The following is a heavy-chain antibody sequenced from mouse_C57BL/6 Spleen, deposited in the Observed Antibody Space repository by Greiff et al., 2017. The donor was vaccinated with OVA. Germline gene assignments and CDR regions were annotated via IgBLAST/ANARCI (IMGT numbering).Heavy chain of an antibody. CDR3: ASTPGTGYFDY. J-gene: IGHJ2*01. CDR2: ISSGGSYT. CDR1: GFTFSSYG. V-gene: IGHV5-6*01. D-gene: IGHD4-1*01. Sequence: EVQRVESGGDLVKPGGSLKLSCAASGFTFSSYGMSWVRQTPDKRLEWVATISSGGSYTYYPDSVKGRFTISRDNAKNTLYLQMSSLKSEDTAMYYCASTPGTGYFDYWGQGTTLTVSS.